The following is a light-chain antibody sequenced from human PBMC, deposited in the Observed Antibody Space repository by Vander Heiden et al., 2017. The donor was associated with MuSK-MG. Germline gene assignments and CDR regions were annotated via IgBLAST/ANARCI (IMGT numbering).Light chain of an antibody. Sequence: DIQLTQSPSSLSASVGDRVTITCRASQSISSYLNWYQQKPGKAPKLLIYAASSLQSGVPSRFSGSGSGTAFTLTISSLQPEDFATYYCQQSYSTPRTFGHGTKVDIK. CDR2: AAS. J-gene: IGKJ3*01. V-gene: IGKV1-39*01. CDR1: QSISSY. CDR3: QQSYSTPRT.